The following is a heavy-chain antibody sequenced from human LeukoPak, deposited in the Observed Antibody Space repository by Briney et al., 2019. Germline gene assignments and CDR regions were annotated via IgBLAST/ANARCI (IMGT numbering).Heavy chain of an antibody. D-gene: IGHD2-15*01. Sequence: SETLSLTCTVSSGSISSYYWSWIRQPAGKGLEWIGRIYTSGSTNYNPSLKSRVTMSVDTSKNQFSLKLSSVTAADTAVYYCARVVVVAAKYYYYYYGMDVWGQGTTVTVSS. CDR2: IYTSGST. J-gene: IGHJ6*02. CDR3: ARVVVVAAKYYYYYYGMDV. CDR1: SGSISSYY. V-gene: IGHV4-4*07.